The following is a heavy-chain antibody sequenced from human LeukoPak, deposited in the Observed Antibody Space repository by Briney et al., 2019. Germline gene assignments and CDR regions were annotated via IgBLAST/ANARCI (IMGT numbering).Heavy chain of an antibody. CDR1: GFTFSSYW. CDR3: ARDWRVRGVSNYFDY. Sequence: GGSLRLSCAASGFTFSSYWMHWVRQAPGKGLVWVSRINSDGSSTSYADSVKGRFTISRDNAKNTLYLQMNSLRAEDTAVYYCARDWRVRGVSNYFDYWGQGTLVTVSS. J-gene: IGHJ4*02. D-gene: IGHD3-10*01. CDR2: INSDGSST. V-gene: IGHV3-74*01.